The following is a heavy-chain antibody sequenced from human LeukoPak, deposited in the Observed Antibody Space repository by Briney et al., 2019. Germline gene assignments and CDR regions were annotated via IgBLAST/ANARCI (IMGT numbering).Heavy chain of an antibody. Sequence: ASVKVSCKASGGTFSSYAISWVRQAPGQGLEWMGGIIPIFGTANYAQEFQGRVTITRDTSASTAYMELSSLRSEDMAVYYCARDGFVIPPTGRPYYYMDVWGKGTTVTVSS. CDR1: GGTFSSYA. V-gene: IGHV1-69*05. CDR2: IIPIFGTA. D-gene: IGHD2/OR15-2a*01. J-gene: IGHJ6*03. CDR3: ARDGFVIPPTGRPYYYMDV.